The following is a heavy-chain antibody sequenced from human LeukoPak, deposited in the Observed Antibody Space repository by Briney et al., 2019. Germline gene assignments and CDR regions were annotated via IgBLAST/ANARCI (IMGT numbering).Heavy chain of an antibody. CDR3: AKEAGAAAGGLDY. V-gene: IGHV3-30*18. Sequence: GGSLRLSCAASGFTFSSYGMHWVRQAPGKGLEWVAVISYDGSNKYYADSVKGRFTISRDNSKNTLYLQMNSLRAEDTAVYYCAKEAGAAAGGLDYWGQGTLVTVSS. CDR1: GFTFSSYG. CDR2: ISYDGSNK. J-gene: IGHJ4*02. D-gene: IGHD6-13*01.